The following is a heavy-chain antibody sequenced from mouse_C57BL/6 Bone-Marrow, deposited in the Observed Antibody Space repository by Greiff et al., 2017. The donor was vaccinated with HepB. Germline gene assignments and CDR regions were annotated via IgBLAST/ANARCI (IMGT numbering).Heavy chain of an antibody. CDR1: GYAFSSSW. J-gene: IGHJ1*03. D-gene: IGHD4-1*01. CDR3: AREGALGRGYFDV. V-gene: IGHV1-82*01. CDR2: IYPGDGDT. Sequence: VMLVESGPELVKPGASVKISCKASGYAFSSSWMNWVKQRPGKGLEWIGRIYPGDGDTNYNGKFKGKATLTADKSSSTAYMQLSSLTSEDSAVYFCAREGALGRGYFDVWGTGTTVTVSS.